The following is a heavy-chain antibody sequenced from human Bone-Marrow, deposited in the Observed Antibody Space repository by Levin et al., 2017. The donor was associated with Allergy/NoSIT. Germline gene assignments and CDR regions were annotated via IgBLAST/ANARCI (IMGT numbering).Heavy chain of an antibody. V-gene: IGHV3-15*01. D-gene: IGHD5-12*01. J-gene: IGHJ4*02. CDR1: GFTFSNAW. CDR3: TTVGEYSGYDFDY. CDR2: IKSKTDGGTT. Sequence: SCAASGFTFSNAWMSWVRQAPGKGLEWVGRIKSKTDGGTTDYAAPVKGRFTISRDDSKNTLYLQMSSLKTEDTAVYYCTTVGEYSGYDFDYWGQGTLVTVSS.